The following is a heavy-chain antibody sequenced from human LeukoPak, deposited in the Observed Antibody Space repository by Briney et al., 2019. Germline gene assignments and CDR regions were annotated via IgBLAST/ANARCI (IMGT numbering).Heavy chain of an antibody. V-gene: IGHV4-61*02. CDR2: IYTSGST. D-gene: IGHD3-3*01. CDR3: ARGGGDYYMDV. J-gene: IGHJ6*03. Sequence: SETLSLTCTVSGGSISSGSYYWSWIRQPAGKGLEWIGRIYTSGSTHYNPSLKSRVTISVDTSKNQFSLKLSSVTAADTAVYYCARGGGDYYMDVWGKGTTVTVSS. CDR1: GGSISSGSYY.